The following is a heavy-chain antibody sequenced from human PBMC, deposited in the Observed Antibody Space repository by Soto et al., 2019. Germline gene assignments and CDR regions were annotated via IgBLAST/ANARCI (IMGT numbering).Heavy chain of an antibody. Sequence: QVQLQESGPGLVKPSQTLSLTCTVSGGSISSGGYYWSWIRQHPGKGLEWIGYIYYSGSTYYNPNLQRRVTQSVNTSKNPFSLKLSSVTAAHTAVYYWARGDDYAEPRSYGMDVWGQGTTVTVSS. V-gene: IGHV4-31*03. D-gene: IGHD4-17*01. J-gene: IGHJ6*02. CDR3: ARGDDYAEPRSYGMDV. CDR1: GGSISSGGYY. CDR2: IYYSGST.